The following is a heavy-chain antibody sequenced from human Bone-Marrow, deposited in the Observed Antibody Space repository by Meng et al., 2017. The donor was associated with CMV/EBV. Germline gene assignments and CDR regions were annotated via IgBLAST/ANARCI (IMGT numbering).Heavy chain of an antibody. D-gene: IGHD6-6*01. CDR1: GGTFSSYT. V-gene: IGHV1-69*02. Sequence: SVKVSCKASGGTFSSYTISWVRPAPGQGLEWMGRIIPILGIANYAQKFQGRVTITADKSTSTAYMELSSLRAEDTAVYYCARGDRAARPDLGDFWGQGTTVTGSS. J-gene: IGHJ6*01. CDR2: IIPILGIA. CDR3: ARGDRAARPDLGDF.